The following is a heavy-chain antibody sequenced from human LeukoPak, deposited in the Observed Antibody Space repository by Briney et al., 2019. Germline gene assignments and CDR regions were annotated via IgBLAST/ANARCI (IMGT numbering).Heavy chain of an antibody. Sequence: GASVKVSCMASGYTFTGYYMHWVRQATGQGLEWMGWMNPNSGNTGYAQKFQGRVTMTRNTSISTAYMELSSLRSEDTAVYYCARGVGELLSWGQGTLVTVSS. J-gene: IGHJ4*02. CDR3: ARGVGELLS. D-gene: IGHD3-10*01. CDR2: MNPNSGNT. CDR1: GYTFTGYY. V-gene: IGHV1-8*02.